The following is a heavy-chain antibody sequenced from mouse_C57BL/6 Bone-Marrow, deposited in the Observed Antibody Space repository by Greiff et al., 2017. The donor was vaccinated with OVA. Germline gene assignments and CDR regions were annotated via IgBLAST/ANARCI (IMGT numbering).Heavy chain of an antibody. CDR2: INPGSGGT. CDR3: ARLTYYAMDY. J-gene: IGHJ4*01. CDR1: GYAFTNYL. V-gene: IGHV1-54*01. Sequence: QVQLQQSGAELVRPGTSVKVSCKASGYAFTNYLIEWVKQRPGQGLEWIGVINPGSGGTNYNEKFKGKATLTADKSSSTAYMQLSSLTSEDSAVYVCARLTYYAMDYWGQGTSVTVSS.